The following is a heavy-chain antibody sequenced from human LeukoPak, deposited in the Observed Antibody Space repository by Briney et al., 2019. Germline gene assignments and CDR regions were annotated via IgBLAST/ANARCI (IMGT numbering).Heavy chain of an antibody. D-gene: IGHD6-13*01. J-gene: IGHJ4*02. V-gene: IGHV4-61*02. CDR3: ARHEAAAPFDY. CDR2: IYTSGST. CDR1: GGSISSGSSY. Sequence: PSETLSLTCTVSGGSISSGSSYWSWIRQPAGKGLEWIGRIYTSGSTNYNPSLKSRVTISVDTSKNQFSLKLTSVTAADMAVYYCARHEAAAPFDYWGQGTLVTVSS.